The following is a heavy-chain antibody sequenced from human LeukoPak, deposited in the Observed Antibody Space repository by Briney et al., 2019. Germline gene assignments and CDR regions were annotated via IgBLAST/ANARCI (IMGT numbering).Heavy chain of an antibody. J-gene: IGHJ3*02. Sequence: GGSLRLSCAASGFTFSSYSMNWVRQAPGKGLEWVSSISSSSSYIYYADSVRGRFTISRDNAKNSLYLQMNSLRAEDTAVYYCARDIIHNYDFWRDYDIWGQGTMVTVSS. D-gene: IGHD3-3*01. CDR3: ARDIIHNYDFWRDYDI. V-gene: IGHV3-21*01. CDR2: ISSSSSYI. CDR1: GFTFSSYS.